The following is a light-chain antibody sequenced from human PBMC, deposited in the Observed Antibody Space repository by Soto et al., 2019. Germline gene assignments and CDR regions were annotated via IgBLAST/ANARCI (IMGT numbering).Light chain of an antibody. J-gene: IGKJ4*01. CDR2: AAS. V-gene: IGKV1-39*01. CDR1: QSITNY. Sequence: IQVTQQTSALSASLGDRVTITCRASQSITNYLNWYQHKPGQAPNLLIYAASTLQAGVPSRFRGSGSGTDFTLTIISLQPEDGATYCCQQSNSRPTPFAGGT. CDR3: QQSNSRPTP.